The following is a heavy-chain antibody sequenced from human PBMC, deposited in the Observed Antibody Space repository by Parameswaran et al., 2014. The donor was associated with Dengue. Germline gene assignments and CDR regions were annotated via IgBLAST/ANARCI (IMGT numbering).Heavy chain of an antibody. Sequence: VRQAPGKGLEWMGIIYPGDSDTRYSPSFQGQVTISADKSISTAYLQWSSLKASDTAMYYCARRSIGYYDSSGYHYYFDYWGQGTLVTVSS. J-gene: IGHJ4*02. D-gene: IGHD3-22*01. CDR3: ARRSIGYYDSSGYHYYFDY. CDR2: IYPGDSDT. V-gene: IGHV5-51*01.